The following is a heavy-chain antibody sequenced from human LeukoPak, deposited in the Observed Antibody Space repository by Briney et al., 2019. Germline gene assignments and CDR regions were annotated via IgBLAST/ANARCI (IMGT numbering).Heavy chain of an antibody. CDR3: ARDRRVIERPGTGPNIVVVPAADFDY. Sequence: SETLSLTCIVSGGSISSSSYYWGWIRQPPGKGLEWIGSIYYSGSTYYHPFLKSRVTISVDTSKNQFSLKLSSVTAADTAVYYCARDRRVIERPGTGPNIVVVPAADFDYWGQGTLVTVSS. CDR2: IYYSGST. D-gene: IGHD2-2*01. CDR1: GGSISSSSYY. J-gene: IGHJ4*02. V-gene: IGHV4-39*07.